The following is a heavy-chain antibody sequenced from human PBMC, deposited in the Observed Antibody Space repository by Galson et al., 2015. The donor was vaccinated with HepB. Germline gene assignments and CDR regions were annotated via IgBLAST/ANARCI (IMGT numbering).Heavy chain of an antibody. D-gene: IGHD6-13*01. CDR3: ARDPMRYSSSWYGDY. J-gene: IGHJ4*02. CDR1: GGTFSSYA. CDR2: IIPILGIA. Sequence: SVKVSCRASGGTFSSYAISWVRQAPGQGLEWMGRIIPILGIANYAQKFQGRVTITADKSTSTAYMELSSLRSEDTAVYYCARDPMRYSSSWYGDYWGQGTLVTVSS. V-gene: IGHV1-69*04.